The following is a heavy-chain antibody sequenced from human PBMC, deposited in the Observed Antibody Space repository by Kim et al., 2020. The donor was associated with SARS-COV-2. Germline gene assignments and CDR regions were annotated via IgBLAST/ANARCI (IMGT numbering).Heavy chain of an antibody. CDR3: TRERVTEKSHFDY. Sequence: GGSLRPSCAASGFTFSGFWMSWVRQAPGKGLEWVANIKEDGTETYYLDSVEGRFTISRDNAKNSLYLQMNSLRAEDTAVYYCTRERVTEKSHFDYWGQGTLVTVSS. V-gene: IGHV3-7*01. J-gene: IGHJ4*02. CDR2: IKEDGTET. D-gene: IGHD2-21*02. CDR1: GFTFSGFW.